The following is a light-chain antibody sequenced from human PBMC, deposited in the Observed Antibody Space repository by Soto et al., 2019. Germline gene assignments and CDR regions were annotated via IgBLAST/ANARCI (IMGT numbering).Light chain of an antibody. CDR2: SAS. V-gene: IGKV1-8*01. Sequence: AIRMTQSPSSFSASTGDRVTITCRASQDISTSLAWYQQKPGKAPKLLIYSASSLQSGVPANFSGSGSGTDFTLTISRLQSEDFATYYCQQSYSYPYTFGQGTKVEIK. CDR1: QDISTS. CDR3: QQSYSYPYT. J-gene: IGKJ2*01.